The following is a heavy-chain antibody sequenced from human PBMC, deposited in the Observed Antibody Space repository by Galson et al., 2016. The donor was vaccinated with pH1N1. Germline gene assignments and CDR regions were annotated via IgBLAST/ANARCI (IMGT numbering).Heavy chain of an antibody. CDR2: ISYEGSDK. CDR1: GFAFNDYA. J-gene: IGHJ3*02. D-gene: IGHD5-24*01. Sequence: SLRLSCAASGFAFNDYAVHWVRQAPGKGLEWVAIISYEGSDKYYADSVKGRFTISRDNPKKMLYLQMNSLRAGDTALYYCAREGKRWLQFEAFDMWGQGTMVTVSS. V-gene: IGHV3-30*04. CDR3: AREGKRWLQFEAFDM.